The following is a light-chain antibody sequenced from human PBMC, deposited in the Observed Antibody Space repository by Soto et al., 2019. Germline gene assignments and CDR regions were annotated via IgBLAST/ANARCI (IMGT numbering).Light chain of an antibody. Sequence: QSVLTQPRSVSGSPGQSVTISCTGTRSDVGGYAYISWYQQHPGKVPKLIIYDVSKRPSGVPDRFSGSKSGNTASLTISGLQAEDEADYYCSSYTSSSTLEFGGGTKLTVL. J-gene: IGLJ2*01. CDR3: SSYTSSSTLE. CDR2: DVS. CDR1: RSDVGGYAY. V-gene: IGLV2-11*01.